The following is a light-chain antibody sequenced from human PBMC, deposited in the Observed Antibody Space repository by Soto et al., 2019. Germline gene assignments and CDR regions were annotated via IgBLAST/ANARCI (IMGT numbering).Light chain of an antibody. CDR2: GNG. CDR1: SSNIGAGYD. V-gene: IGLV1-40*01. Sequence: QSVLTQPPSVSGAPGQRVTISCTGSSSNIGAGYDVHWYQQLPGTAPKLLIYGNGNRPSGVPDRFSGSKSGTSASLAITGLQAADEADYYCQSYDSSLSGSEVFGTGTKVTVL. J-gene: IGLJ1*01. CDR3: QSYDSSLSGSEV.